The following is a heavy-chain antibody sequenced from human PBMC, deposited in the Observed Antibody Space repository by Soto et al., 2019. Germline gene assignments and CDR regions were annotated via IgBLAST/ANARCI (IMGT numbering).Heavy chain of an antibody. J-gene: IGHJ6*02. Sequence: GGSLRLSCAASGFTFSSYSMNWVRQAPGKGLEWVSSISSSSSYIYYADSVKGRFTISRDNAKNSLYLQMNSLRAEDTAVYYCARDSYFDGSGSYSSGYGMDVWGQGTTVTVSS. CDR3: ARDSYFDGSGSYSSGYGMDV. CDR1: GFTFSSYS. D-gene: IGHD3-10*01. V-gene: IGHV3-21*01. CDR2: ISSSSSYI.